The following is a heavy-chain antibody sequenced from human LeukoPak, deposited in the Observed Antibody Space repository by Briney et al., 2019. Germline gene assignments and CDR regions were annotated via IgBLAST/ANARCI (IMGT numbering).Heavy chain of an antibody. CDR1: GFTFSSYS. CDR3: ARDRGNYYDSSGYSC. CDR2: ISSSSSYI. D-gene: IGHD3-22*01. V-gene: IGHV3-21*01. J-gene: IGHJ4*02. Sequence: GGSLRLSCAASGFTFSSYSMNWVRQAPGKGLEWVSSISSSSSYIYYADSVKGRFTISRDNAKSSLYLQMNSLRAEDTAVYYCARDRGNYYDSSGYSCWGQGTLVTVSS.